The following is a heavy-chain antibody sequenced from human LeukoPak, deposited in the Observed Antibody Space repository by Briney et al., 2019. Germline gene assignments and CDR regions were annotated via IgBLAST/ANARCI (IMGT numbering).Heavy chain of an antibody. D-gene: IGHD2-8*01. CDR3: ARSNGFFDY. CDR1: GGSISNYY. CDR2: VYYSGST. J-gene: IGHJ4*02. V-gene: IGHV4-59*01. Sequence: SETLSLTCTVSGGSISNYYWSWIRQPPGKGLEWIGYVYYSGSTNYNPSLKSRVTISVDTSKNQFSLKLSSVTAADTAVYYCARSNGFFDYWGQGTLVTVSS.